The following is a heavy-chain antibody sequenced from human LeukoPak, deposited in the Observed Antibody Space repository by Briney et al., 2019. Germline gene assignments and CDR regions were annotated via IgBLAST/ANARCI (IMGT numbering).Heavy chain of an antibody. CDR1: GGSISSSSSY. D-gene: IGHD2-15*01. Sequence: PSETLSLTCTVSGGSISSSSSYWGWICQPPGKGLEWIGNIYYSGSTYYSPSLTSRVTISVDSSKNQFSLILSSVTAADTAVYYCARAHFVASYYYGVDVWGQGTTVTVSS. CDR2: IYYSGST. V-gene: IGHV4-39*07. CDR3: ARAHFVASYYYGVDV. J-gene: IGHJ6*02.